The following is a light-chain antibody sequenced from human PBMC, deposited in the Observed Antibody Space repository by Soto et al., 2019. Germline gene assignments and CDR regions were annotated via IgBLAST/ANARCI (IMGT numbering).Light chain of an antibody. CDR2: LNSDGSH. V-gene: IGLV4-69*01. Sequence: QPVLTQPPSASASLGASVKLTCTLSSGHSSYAIAWHQQQPEKGPRYLMKLNSDGSHSKGDGIPDRFSGSSSGAERYLTISSLQSVDEADYYCQTWGTGIRVFGGGTKLTVL. J-gene: IGLJ3*02. CDR3: QTWGTGIRV. CDR1: SGHSSYA.